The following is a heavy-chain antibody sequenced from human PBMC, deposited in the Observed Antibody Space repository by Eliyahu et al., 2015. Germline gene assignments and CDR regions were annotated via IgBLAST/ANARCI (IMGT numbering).Heavy chain of an antibody. CDR1: GVTLSSDG. CDR2: IIPLFKTT. Sequence: QELVEQSGTEVKKPGSSMKVSCTASGVTLSSDGINWVXLVPGQGLEWMGGIIPLFKTTDYAQKFQDRVTITADESTNTVYMELNSLRSEDTAVYYCARGDGVGSNRGVFKSWGQGTLVSVSS. J-gene: IGHJ5*02. CDR3: ARGDGVGSNRGVFKS. V-gene: IGHV1-69*01. D-gene: IGHD2-8*02.